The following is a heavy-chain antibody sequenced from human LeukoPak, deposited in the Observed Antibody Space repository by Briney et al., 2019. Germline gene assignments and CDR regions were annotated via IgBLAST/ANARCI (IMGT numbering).Heavy chain of an antibody. CDR2: IYTSGST. Sequence: PETLSLTCTVSGGSISSYYWSWIRQPAGKGLEWIGRIYTSGSTNYNPSLKSRVTMSVDTSKNQFSLKLSSVTAADTAVYYCARDRMVRGVNIKGHYYGMDVWGQGTTVTVSS. CDR3: ARDRMVRGVNIKGHYYGMDV. CDR1: GGSISSYY. D-gene: IGHD3-10*01. J-gene: IGHJ6*02. V-gene: IGHV4-4*07.